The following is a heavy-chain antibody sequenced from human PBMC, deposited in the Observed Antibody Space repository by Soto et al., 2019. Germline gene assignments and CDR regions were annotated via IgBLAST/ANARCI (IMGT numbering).Heavy chain of an antibody. J-gene: IGHJ4*02. CDR3: ASRYLY. V-gene: IGHV4-30-4*01. Sequence: SETLSLTCTVSVDSISKGDYYWSWIRHPPGRGLEWIGYIDSSGSTYYNPSLKSRLTMSVDMSKNQFSLRLTSVTAAATAVYYCASRYLYWGQGLLVTVSS. CDR2: IDSSGST. D-gene: IGHD3-16*02. CDR1: VDSISKGDYY.